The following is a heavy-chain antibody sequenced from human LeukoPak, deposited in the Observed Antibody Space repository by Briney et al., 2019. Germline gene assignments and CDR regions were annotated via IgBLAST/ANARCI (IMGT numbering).Heavy chain of an antibody. CDR1: GFIFRNYN. V-gene: IGHV3-48*02. CDR2: ISRSGSTI. J-gene: IGHJ4*02. Sequence: GGSQRLSCAASGFIFRNYNINWVRQAPGKGLEWVSYISRSGSTIYYADSVKGRFTISRDDAKNSVYLQVNNLRDEDTAVYYCAREILSGYSDYWGQGTLVTVSS. CDR3: AREILSGYSDY. D-gene: IGHD3-9*01.